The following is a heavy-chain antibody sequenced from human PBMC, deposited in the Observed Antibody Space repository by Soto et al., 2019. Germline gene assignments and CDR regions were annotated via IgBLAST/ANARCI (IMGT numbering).Heavy chain of an antibody. CDR1: GGSFSGYY. J-gene: IGHJ4*02. Sequence: PSETLSLTCAVYGGSFSGYYWSWIRQPPGKGLEWIGEINHSGSTNYNPSLKSRVTISVDTSKNQFSLKLSSVTAADTAVYYCARDYYFDYWGQGTLVTVSS. CDR3: ARDYYFDY. V-gene: IGHV4-34*01. CDR2: INHSGST.